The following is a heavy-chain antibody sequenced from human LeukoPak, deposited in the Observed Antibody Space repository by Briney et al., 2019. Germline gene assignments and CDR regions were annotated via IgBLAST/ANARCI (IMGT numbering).Heavy chain of an antibody. D-gene: IGHD6-13*01. CDR3: ARACCGSNWYAGDY. CDR1: GYTFTGYY. Sequence: ASVKVSCKASGYTFTGYYMHWVRQAPGQGLEWMGWINPNSGGTNYAQKFQGRVTMTRDTSISTAYMELSRLRSDDTAVYYCARACCGSNWYAGDYWGQGTLVAVSS. J-gene: IGHJ4*02. V-gene: IGHV1-2*02. CDR2: INPNSGGT.